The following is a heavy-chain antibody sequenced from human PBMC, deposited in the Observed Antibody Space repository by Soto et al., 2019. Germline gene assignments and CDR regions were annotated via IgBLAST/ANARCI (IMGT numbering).Heavy chain of an antibody. V-gene: IGHV4-39*01. D-gene: IGHD6-13*01. J-gene: IGHJ3*02. CDR1: GGSISGSTYY. CDR3: ARRTSSWDHDAFDI. Sequence: QLQLQESGPGLLKPSETLSLTCSVSGGSISGSTYYWGWIRQPPGRGLEWIGSIYQSGSTHYNPPLKSLVTISVYTSRNQFSLKLSSVTAADTAVYYCARRTSSWDHDAFDIWGQGTMVTVSS. CDR2: IYQSGST.